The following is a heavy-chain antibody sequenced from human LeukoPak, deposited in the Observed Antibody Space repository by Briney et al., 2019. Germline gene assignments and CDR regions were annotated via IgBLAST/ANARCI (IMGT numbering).Heavy chain of an antibody. CDR2: IIPIFGTA. V-gene: IGHV1-69*01. CDR3: ARDRGIAVAGTGY. J-gene: IGHJ4*02. Sequence: ASVKVSCKASGGTFSSYAISWVRQAPGQGLEWMGGIIPIFGTANYAQKFQGRVTITADESTSTAYMELRSLRSDDTAVYYCARDRGIAVAGTGYWGQGTLVTVSS. CDR1: GGTFSSYA. D-gene: IGHD6-19*01.